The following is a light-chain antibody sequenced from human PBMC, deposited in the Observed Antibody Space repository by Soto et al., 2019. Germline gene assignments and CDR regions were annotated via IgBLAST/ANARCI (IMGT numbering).Light chain of an antibody. CDR3: QLYFNFPWT. Sequence: DIVMTQSPDSLAVSLGERATINCKSSQSVLYSSNNKNYLAWYQQRPGQPPNLLIYWASARESGVPDRFSGSRHRIDFTVNINILQDEDVAMCYCQLYFNFPWTCGQRTKEEIK. V-gene: IGKV4-1*01. CDR2: WAS. CDR1: QSVLYSSNNKNY. J-gene: IGKJ1*01.